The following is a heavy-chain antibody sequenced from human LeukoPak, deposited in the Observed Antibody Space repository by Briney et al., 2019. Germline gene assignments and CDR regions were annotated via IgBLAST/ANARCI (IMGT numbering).Heavy chain of an antibody. V-gene: IGHV3-23*01. CDR1: GFTFSGYA. J-gene: IGHJ6*03. CDR3: AKVFGGLYYYYYTDV. D-gene: IGHD3-16*01. CDR2: ISGSGGST. Sequence: GGSLRLSCAASGFTFSGYAMSWVREAPGKGLEWVSAISGSGGSTYYADSVKGRFTISRDNSKNTLYLQRNSLRAEDTAVYYCAKVFGGLYYYYYTDVWGKGTTVTVSS.